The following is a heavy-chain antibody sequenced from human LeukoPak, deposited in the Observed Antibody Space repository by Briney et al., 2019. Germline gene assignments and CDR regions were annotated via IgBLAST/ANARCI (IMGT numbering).Heavy chain of an antibody. CDR3: ARDLDDYVWGSYRSDYYYMDV. D-gene: IGHD3-16*02. CDR2: ISSSGSTI. V-gene: IGHV3-11*04. Sequence: GGSLRLSCAASGFTLSDYYMSWIRQAPGKGLEWVSYISSSGSTIYYADSVKGRFTISRDNAKNSLYLQMNSLRAEDTAVYYCARDLDDYVWGSYRSDYYYMDVWGKGTTVTVSS. J-gene: IGHJ6*03. CDR1: GFTLSDYY.